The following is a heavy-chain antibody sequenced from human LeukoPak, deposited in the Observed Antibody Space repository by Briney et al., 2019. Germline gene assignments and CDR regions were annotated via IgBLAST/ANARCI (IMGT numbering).Heavy chain of an antibody. J-gene: IGHJ4*02. CDR1: GFTFSSYG. CDR2: IRYDGSNE. V-gene: IGHV3-30*02. D-gene: IGHD3-10*01. CDR3: AKALYYYGSGSYYNRPFDY. Sequence: PGGSLRLSCAASGFTFSSYGMHWVRQAPGKGLEWVAFIRYDGSNEYYADSVKGRFTISRDNSKNTLYLQMNSLRAEDTAVYYCAKALYYYGSGSYYNRPFDYWGQGTLVTVSS.